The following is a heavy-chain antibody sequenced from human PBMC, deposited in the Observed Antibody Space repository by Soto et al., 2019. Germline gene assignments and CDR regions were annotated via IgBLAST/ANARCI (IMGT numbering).Heavy chain of an antibody. V-gene: IGHV3-33*01. J-gene: IGHJ4*02. CDR3: AREGYCSGGSCYSDY. CDR2: IWYDGSNK. CDR1: GFTFSSYG. Sequence: PGGSLRLSCAASGFTFSSYGMHWVRQAPGKGLEWVAVIWYDGSNKYYADSVKGRFTNSRDNSKNTLYLQMNSLRAEDTAVYYCAREGYCSGGSCYSDYWGQGTLVTVSS. D-gene: IGHD2-15*01.